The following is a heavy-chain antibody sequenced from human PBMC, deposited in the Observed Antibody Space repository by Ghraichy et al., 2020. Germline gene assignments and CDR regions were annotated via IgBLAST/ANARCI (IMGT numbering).Heavy chain of an antibody. V-gene: IGHV3-74*01. Sequence: GESLNISCVASGFKFSNDWMHWVRQSPGKGPMWVSHINSDGSSRSYADSVKGRFTISRDNAKNTLYLQMSGLRVDDTAVYYCARGYVENYSAACCYPLGYWGQGTLVTVSS. CDR2: INSDGSSR. D-gene: IGHD1-26*01. CDR3: ARGYVENYSAACCYPLGY. CDR1: GFKFSNDW. J-gene: IGHJ4*02.